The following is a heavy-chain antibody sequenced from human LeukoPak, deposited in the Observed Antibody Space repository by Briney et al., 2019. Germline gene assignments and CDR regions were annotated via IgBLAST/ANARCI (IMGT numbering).Heavy chain of an antibody. CDR2: IKQDGSEK. Sequence: GGSLRLSCADSGFTFSSYWMSWVRQPPGKGLEWVANIKQDGSEKYYVDSVKGRFTISRDNAKNSLYLQMNSLRVEDTAVYYCARDRSDILTGYNDAFDIWGQGTVVTVSS. CDR1: GFTFSSYW. J-gene: IGHJ3*02. CDR3: ARDRSDILTGYNDAFDI. V-gene: IGHV3-7*01. D-gene: IGHD3-9*01.